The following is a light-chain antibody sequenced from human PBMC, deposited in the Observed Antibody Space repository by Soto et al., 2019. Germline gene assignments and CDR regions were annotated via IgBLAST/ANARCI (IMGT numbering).Light chain of an antibody. V-gene: IGKV3-20*01. CDR2: GAS. CDR3: QQYVSSPYT. J-gene: IGKJ1*01. Sequence: ENVLTQSPGTLSLSPGERATLSCRASQSVSRNFLAWYQQKPGQAPRLLIYGASSRATGIPDRFSGSGSGTDFTLTINRLEPEDFAVYYFQQYVSSPYTFGQGTKVEIK. CDR1: QSVSRNF.